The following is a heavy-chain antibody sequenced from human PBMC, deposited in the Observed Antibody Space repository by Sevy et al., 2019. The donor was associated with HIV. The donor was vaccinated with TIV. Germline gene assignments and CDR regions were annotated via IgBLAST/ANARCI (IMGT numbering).Heavy chain of an antibody. Sequence: GGSLRLSCTASGFTFSNAWMNWVRQAPGKGLEWVGRIKSQSDGGTIDYAAPVKGRFTISRDDSKNTLCLQMNSLRSEDTAVYYCATKGGFWSGYQYFDSWGQGTLVTVSS. J-gene: IGHJ4*02. D-gene: IGHD3-3*01. CDR2: IKSQSDGGTI. CDR1: GFTFSNAW. CDR3: ATKGGFWSGYQYFDS. V-gene: IGHV3-15*07.